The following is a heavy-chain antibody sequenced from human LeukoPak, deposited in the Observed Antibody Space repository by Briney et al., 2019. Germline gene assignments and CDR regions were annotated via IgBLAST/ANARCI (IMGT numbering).Heavy chain of an antibody. J-gene: IGHJ4*02. CDR3: ARLMECD. CDR2: IYHSGST. V-gene: IGHV4-38-2*02. CDR1: GYSISSGYY. Sequence: MTSETLSLTCTVSGYSISSGYYWGWIRQPPGKGLEWIGSIYHSGSTYYNPSLKSRVTISVDTSKNQFSLKLSSVTAADTAVYYCARLMECDWGQGTLVTVSS. D-gene: IGHD3-3*01.